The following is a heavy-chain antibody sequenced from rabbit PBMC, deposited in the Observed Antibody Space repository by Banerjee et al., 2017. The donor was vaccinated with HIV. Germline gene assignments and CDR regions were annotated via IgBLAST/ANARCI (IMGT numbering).Heavy chain of an antibody. V-gene: IGHV1S45*01. D-gene: IGHD7-1*01. CDR2: IYAGSSGST. CDR3: ARAFYGGYGGYDL. J-gene: IGHJ6*01. CDR1: GFDFSSGA. Sequence: QEQLVESGGGLVQPEGSLTLTCKASGFDFSSGAICWVRQAPGKGLEWIACIYAGSSGSTYYASWAKGRFTISKTSSTTVTLQMTSLTAADTATHFCARAFYGGYGGYDLWGQGTLVTVS.